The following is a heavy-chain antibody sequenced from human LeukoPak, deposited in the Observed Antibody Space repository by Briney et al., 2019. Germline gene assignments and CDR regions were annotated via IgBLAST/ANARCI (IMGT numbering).Heavy chain of an antibody. J-gene: IGHJ4*02. CDR3: ASSLIAAAGTLDY. CDR2: IYYSGST. Sequence: ASETLSLTCTVSGGSISSSSYYWGWIRQPPGKGLEWIGSIYYSGSTYYNPSLKSRVTISVDRSKNQFSLKLSSVTAADTAVYYCASSLIAAAGTLDYWGQGTLVTVSS. V-gene: IGHV4-39*07. D-gene: IGHD6-13*01. CDR1: GGSISSSSYY.